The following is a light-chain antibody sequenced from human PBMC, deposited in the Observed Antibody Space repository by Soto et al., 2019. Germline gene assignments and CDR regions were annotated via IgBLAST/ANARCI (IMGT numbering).Light chain of an antibody. Sequence: EFVLTQSPATLSLSPGERAILSCRASQSVAGSLAWYQQKPGQAPRLLIYDISTRAAAIPARFSGSGSGTDFTLTVSSLEPEDFAVYYCQQYKDWPHTFGQGTKVDIK. CDR1: QSVAGS. V-gene: IGKV3-11*01. CDR3: QQYKDWPHT. CDR2: DIS. J-gene: IGKJ1*01.